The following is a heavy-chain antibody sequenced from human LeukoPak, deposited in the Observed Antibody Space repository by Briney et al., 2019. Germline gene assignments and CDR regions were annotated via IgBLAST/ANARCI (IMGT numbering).Heavy chain of an antibody. D-gene: IGHD2-21*02. CDR1: GFTFSSYG. CDR2: ISGSGGST. CDR3: AKDFSTALLGNWFDP. V-gene: IGHV3-23*01. Sequence: GGSLRLSCAASGFTFSSYGMSWVRQAPGKGLEWVSAISGSGGSTYYADSVKGRFTISRDNSKNTLYLQMKSLRAEDTAVYYCAKDFSTALLGNWFDPWGQGTLVTVSS. J-gene: IGHJ5*02.